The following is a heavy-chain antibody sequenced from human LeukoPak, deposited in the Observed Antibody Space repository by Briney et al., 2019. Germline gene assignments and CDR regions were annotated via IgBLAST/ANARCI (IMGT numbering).Heavy chain of an antibody. CDR2: ISSSSSTI. V-gene: IGHV3-48*01. J-gene: IGHJ4*02. CDR3: ARVPPYCTNGVCYTTLDH. CDR1: GFTFSSYS. Sequence: GGSLRLSCAASGFTFSSYSMNWVRQAPGKGLEWVSYISSSSSTIYYADSVKGRFTISRDNAKNSLYLQMNSLRAEDTAVYYCARVPPYCTNGVCYTTLDHWGQGTLVTVSS. D-gene: IGHD2-8*01.